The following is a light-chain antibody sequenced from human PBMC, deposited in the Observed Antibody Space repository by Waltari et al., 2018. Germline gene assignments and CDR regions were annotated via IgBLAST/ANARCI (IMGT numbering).Light chain of an antibody. CDR1: QRVGKS. V-gene: IGKV3-20*01. J-gene: IGKJ1*01. CDR3: QHYVNLPVT. Sequence: EIVFTQSPCTLLLSPGYRATLSCRASQRVGKSLAWYQQRPGQAPRLLIYDASTRATGTPGRFRSSGFGTDFSLAISSLEPEDFAVYFCQHYVNLPVTFGQGTKVEI. CDR2: DAS.